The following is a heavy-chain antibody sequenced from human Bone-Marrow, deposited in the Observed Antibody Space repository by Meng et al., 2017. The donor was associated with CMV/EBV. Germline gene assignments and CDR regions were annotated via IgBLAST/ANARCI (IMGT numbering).Heavy chain of an antibody. CDR2: IIPILGIA. Sequence: SVKVSCKTSGYTFTSYSMHWVRQAPGQGLEWMGRIIPILGIANYAQKFQGRVTITADKSTSTAYMELSSLRSEDTAVYYCARDPLGGFWSGWAANWGQGTLVTVSS. CDR3: ARDPLGGFWSGWAAN. J-gene: IGHJ1*01. D-gene: IGHD3-3*01. CDR1: GYTFTSYS. V-gene: IGHV1-69*04.